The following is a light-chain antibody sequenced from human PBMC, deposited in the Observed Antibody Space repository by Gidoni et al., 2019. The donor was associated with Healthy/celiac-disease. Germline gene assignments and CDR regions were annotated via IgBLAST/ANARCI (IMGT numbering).Light chain of an antibody. Sequence: EMVLPQSPGTLSLSPGERATLPCRASQSVSSSYLAWYQQKPGQAPRLLIYGASSRATGIPDRFSGSGSGTDFTLTISRLEPEDFAVYYCQQYGSSPSYTFGQGTKLEIK. CDR3: QQYGSSPSYT. J-gene: IGKJ2*01. V-gene: IGKV3-20*01. CDR1: QSVSSSY. CDR2: GAS.